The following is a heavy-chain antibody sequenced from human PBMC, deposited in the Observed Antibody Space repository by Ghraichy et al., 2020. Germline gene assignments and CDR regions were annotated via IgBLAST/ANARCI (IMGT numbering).Heavy chain of an antibody. CDR1: GYSISSGHY. CDR2: IHHSGNT. CDR3: ARGGTVATIIALGVDGLDV. Sequence: SQTLSLTCSVSGYSISSGHYWGWIRQPPGKGLEWIGSIHHSGNTQNNPSLKSRVTISADTSKNQFSLKLTSVTAADTAVYYCARGGTVATIIALGVDGLDVWGQGTSVTVSS. D-gene: IGHD5-12*01. V-gene: IGHV4-38-2*02. J-gene: IGHJ6*01.